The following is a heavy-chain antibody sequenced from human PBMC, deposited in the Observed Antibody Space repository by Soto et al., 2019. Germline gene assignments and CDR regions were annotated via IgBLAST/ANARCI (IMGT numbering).Heavy chain of an antibody. CDR2: INAYNGNT. CDR3: EKDVDSSNAFDI. CDR1: GYTFTSYG. D-gene: IGHD5-12*01. J-gene: IGHJ3*02. Sequence: ASVKVSWKASGYTFTSYGISWVRQAPGQGLEWMGWINAYNGNTNYAQKLQGRVTMTTDTSTSTAYMELRSLRSDDTAVYYCEKDVDSSNAFDIWGQGTMVTVSS. V-gene: IGHV1-18*01.